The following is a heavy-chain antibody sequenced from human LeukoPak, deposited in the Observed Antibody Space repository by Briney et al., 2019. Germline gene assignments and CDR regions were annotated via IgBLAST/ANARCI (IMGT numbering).Heavy chain of an antibody. CDR1: GGSISSYY. D-gene: IGHD6-19*01. CDR2: IYTSGST. CDR3: AKDVRAVAGTGYVDV. J-gene: IGHJ6*03. V-gene: IGHV4-4*07. Sequence: SETLSLTCTVSGGSISSYYWSWIRQPAGKGLEWIGRIYTSGSTNYNPSLKSRVTMSVDTSKNQFSLKLSSVTAADTALYYCAKDVRAVAGTGYVDVWGKGTTVTVSS.